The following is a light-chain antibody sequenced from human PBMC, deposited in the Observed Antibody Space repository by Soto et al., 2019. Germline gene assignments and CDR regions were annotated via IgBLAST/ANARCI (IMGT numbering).Light chain of an antibody. V-gene: IGLV1-44*01. J-gene: IGLJ3*02. CDR3: AAWDGSLQTWV. CDR1: SSNIGSNI. CDR2: TNN. Sequence: QSVLTQPPSASGTPGQRVTNSCSGSSSNIGSNIVNWYQHLPGTAPKLLIYTNNQRPSGVPDRFSDSKSGTSASLAISGLQSEDEADYYCAAWDGSLQTWVFGGGTKLTVL.